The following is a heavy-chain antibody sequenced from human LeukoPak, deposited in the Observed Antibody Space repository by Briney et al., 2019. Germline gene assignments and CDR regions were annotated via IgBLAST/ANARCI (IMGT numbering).Heavy chain of an antibody. CDR2: VCGSGGST. Sequence: GGSLRLSCAASGFTFSSYAMNWVRQAPGKGLEWVSAVCGSGGSTYYSDSVKGRFTISRDNSKNTLYLQMSSLRAEDTAVYYCAKDASDCPTRGVCYFDYWGQGTLVPVSS. J-gene: IGHJ4*02. CDR1: GFTFSSYA. V-gene: IGHV3-23*01. CDR3: AKDASDCPTRGVCYFDY. D-gene: IGHD2-21*02.